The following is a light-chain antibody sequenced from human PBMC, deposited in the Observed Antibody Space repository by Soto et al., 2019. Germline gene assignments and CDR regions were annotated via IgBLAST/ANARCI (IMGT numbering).Light chain of an antibody. CDR2: AAS. CDR1: QDISNY. CDR3: QKYNCAPLT. J-gene: IGKJ1*01. Sequence: DIQMTQSPSSLSASVGDRVTITCRASQDISNYLAWYQQKPGKVPKLLIYAASTLQSVVPSRFSGSGPGTDFTLTISSLQPEEGATYDCQKYNCAPLTFGQGTKVEIK. V-gene: IGKV1-27*01.